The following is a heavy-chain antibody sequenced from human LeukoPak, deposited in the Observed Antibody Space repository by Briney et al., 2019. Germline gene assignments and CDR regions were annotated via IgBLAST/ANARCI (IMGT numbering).Heavy chain of an antibody. CDR3: AKDGLYYDGSAHVYYFDY. CDR1: GFTFSGYA. J-gene: IGHJ4*02. Sequence: GGSLRLSCAASGFTFSGYAMTWVRQAPGKGLEWVSSITGSGDYTYYIDSVKGRFTISRDNSKNIPYLQMNSLRGEDTALYYCAKDGLYYDGSAHVYYFDYWGQGTLVAVSS. CDR2: ITGSGDYT. D-gene: IGHD3-22*01. V-gene: IGHV3-23*01.